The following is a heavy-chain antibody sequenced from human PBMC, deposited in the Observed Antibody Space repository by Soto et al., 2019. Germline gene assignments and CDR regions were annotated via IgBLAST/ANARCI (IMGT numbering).Heavy chain of an antibody. Sequence: ASVKVSCKASGYTFTSYYMHWVRQAPGQGLEWMGIINPSGGSTSYAQKFQGRVTMTRDTSTSTVYMELSSLRSEDTAVYYCARESGAPERRLGELFVLYYYYGMDVWGQGTTVTVYS. CDR2: INPSGGST. D-gene: IGHD3-10*01. V-gene: IGHV1-46*01. CDR1: GYTFTSYY. J-gene: IGHJ6*02. CDR3: ARESGAPERRLGELFVLYYYYGMDV.